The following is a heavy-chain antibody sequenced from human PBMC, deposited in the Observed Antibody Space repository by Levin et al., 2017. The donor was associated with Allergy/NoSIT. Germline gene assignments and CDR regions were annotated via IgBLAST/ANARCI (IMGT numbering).Heavy chain of an antibody. Sequence: GGSLRLSCEASGFIFSDCYMSWIRQAPGKGLEWLSYISSSGSKISYADSVKGRFTISRDNTKNSLFLQMNSLRAEDTAVYYCASLGDSIVGGNSLDPWGQGTLVTVSS. CDR2: ISSSGSKI. D-gene: IGHD1-26*01. J-gene: IGHJ5*02. CDR1: GFIFSDCY. CDR3: ASLGDSIVGGNSLDP. V-gene: IGHV3-11*01.